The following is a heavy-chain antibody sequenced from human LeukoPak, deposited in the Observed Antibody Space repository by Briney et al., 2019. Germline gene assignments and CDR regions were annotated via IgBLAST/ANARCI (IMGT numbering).Heavy chain of an antibody. CDR2: INHSGST. Sequence: SETLSLTCTVSGGSISSGSYYWSWIRQPAGKGLEWIGEINHSGSTNYNPSLKSRVTTSVDTSKNQFSLKLSSVTAADTAVYYCAMYCSSTSCYPIPHWGQGTLVTVSS. CDR1: GGSISSGSYY. CDR3: AMYCSSTSCYPIPH. J-gene: IGHJ1*01. V-gene: IGHV4-61*10. D-gene: IGHD2-2*01.